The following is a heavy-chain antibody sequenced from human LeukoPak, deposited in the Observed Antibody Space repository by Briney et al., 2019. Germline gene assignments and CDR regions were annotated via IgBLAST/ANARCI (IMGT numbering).Heavy chain of an antibody. CDR1: GFTFSSYS. V-gene: IGHV3-21*01. CDR2: ISSSGTYK. Sequence: PGGSLRLPCAVSGFTFSSYSMSWVRQAPGKGPEWVSSISSSGTYKYYADSVKGRFTISRDNAKNSRYLQMNSLRAEDTAVYYCAKGKDSVAGATNDYWGQGTLVTVSS. D-gene: IGHD6-19*01. CDR3: AKGKDSVAGATNDY. J-gene: IGHJ4*02.